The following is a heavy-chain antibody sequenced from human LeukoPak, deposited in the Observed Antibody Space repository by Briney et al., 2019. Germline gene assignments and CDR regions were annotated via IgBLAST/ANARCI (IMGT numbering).Heavy chain of an antibody. Sequence: PGGSLRLSCAASGFTFSSYGMHWVRQAPGKGLEWVAFIRYDGSNKYYADSVKGRFTISRDNSKNTLYLQMNSLRAEDTAVYYCAKELSNLRYFDWLLFDAFDIWGQGTMVTVSS. J-gene: IGHJ3*02. CDR1: GFTFSSYG. D-gene: IGHD3-9*01. V-gene: IGHV3-30*02. CDR2: IRYDGSNK. CDR3: AKELSNLRYFDWLLFDAFDI.